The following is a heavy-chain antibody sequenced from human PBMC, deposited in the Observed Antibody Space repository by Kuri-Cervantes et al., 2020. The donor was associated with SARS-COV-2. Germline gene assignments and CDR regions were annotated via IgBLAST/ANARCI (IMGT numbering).Heavy chain of an antibody. CDR1: GFTFSSYS. CDR3: ARETTIVVRPLYSYYPMDV. D-gene: IGHD6-6*01. CDR2: ISSSSSYI. J-gene: IGHJ6*02. V-gene: IGHV3-21*01. Sequence: GESLKISCAASGFTFSSYSMNWVRQAPGKGLEWVSSISSSSSYIYYADSVKGRFTVSRDNAKSSLYLQMNSLRAEDTAVYYCARETTIVVRPLYSYYPMDVWGQGTTVTVSS.